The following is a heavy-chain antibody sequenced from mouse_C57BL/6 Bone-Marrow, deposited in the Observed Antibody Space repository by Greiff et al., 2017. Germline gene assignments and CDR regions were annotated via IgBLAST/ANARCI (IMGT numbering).Heavy chain of an antibody. CDR1: GFNIKDDY. J-gene: IGHJ2*01. D-gene: IGHD2-12*01. CDR3: TPLLYPFDY. Sequence: EVKLQQSGAELVRPGASVKLSCTASGFNIKDDYMHWVKQRPEQGLEWIGWIDPENGDTEYASKFQGKATITADTSSNTAYLQLSSLTSEDTAVYYCTPLLYPFDYWGQGTTLTVSS. CDR2: IDPENGDT. V-gene: IGHV14-4*01.